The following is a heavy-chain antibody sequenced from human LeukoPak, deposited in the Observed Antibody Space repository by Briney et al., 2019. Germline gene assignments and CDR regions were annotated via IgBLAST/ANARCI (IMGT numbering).Heavy chain of an antibody. CDR2: INHSGST. D-gene: IGHD5-18*01. J-gene: IGHJ5*02. Sequence: SETLSLTCAVYGGSFSGYYWSWIRQPPGKGLEWIGEINHSGSTNYNPSLKSRVTISVDTSKNQFSLKLSSVTAADTAVYYCASGYSQNNWFDLWGQGTLVTVSS. V-gene: IGHV4-34*01. CDR3: ASGYSQNNWFDL. CDR1: GGSFSGYY.